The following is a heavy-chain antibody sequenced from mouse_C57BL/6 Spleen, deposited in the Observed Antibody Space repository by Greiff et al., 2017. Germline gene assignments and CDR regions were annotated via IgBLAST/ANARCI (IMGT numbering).Heavy chain of an antibody. CDR3: ARLDYYGSSPFDY. Sequence: EVKLMESGPELVKPGASVKIPCKASGYTFTDYNMDWVKQSHGKSLEWIGDINPNNGGTIYNQKFKGKATLTVDKSSSTAYMELRSLTSEDTAVYYCARLDYYGSSPFDYWGQGTTLTVSS. D-gene: IGHD1-1*01. J-gene: IGHJ2*01. CDR1: GYTFTDYN. V-gene: IGHV1-18*01. CDR2: INPNNGGT.